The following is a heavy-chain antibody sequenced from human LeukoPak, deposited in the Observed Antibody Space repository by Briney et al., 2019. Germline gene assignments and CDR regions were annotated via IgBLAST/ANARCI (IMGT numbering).Heavy chain of an antibody. CDR3: ARASYSIPLDY. CDR1: GYTFTGYY. D-gene: IGHD6-13*01. Sequence: ASVKVSCKASGYTFTGYYIHWVRQAPGQGLEWMGWIIPNSGATNYLQKFQGRVTMTRDTSISTAYMELSSLRSDDSAFYYCARASYSIPLDYWGQGTLVIVSS. CDR2: IIPNSGAT. V-gene: IGHV1-2*02. J-gene: IGHJ4*02.